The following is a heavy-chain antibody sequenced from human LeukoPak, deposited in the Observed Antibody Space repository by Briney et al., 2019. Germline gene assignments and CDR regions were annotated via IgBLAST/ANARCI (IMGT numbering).Heavy chain of an antibody. CDR3: ARPMRASYYYYYYGMDV. Sequence: PSETLSLTCAVSGGSFSGYYWSWSRQPPGKGLEWIGEINHSGSTNYNPSLKSRVTISVDTSKNQFSLKLSSVTAADTAVYYCARPMRASYYYYYYGMDVWGQGTTVTVSS. CDR1: GGSFSGYY. D-gene: IGHD3-22*01. CDR2: INHSGST. J-gene: IGHJ6*02. V-gene: IGHV4-34*01.